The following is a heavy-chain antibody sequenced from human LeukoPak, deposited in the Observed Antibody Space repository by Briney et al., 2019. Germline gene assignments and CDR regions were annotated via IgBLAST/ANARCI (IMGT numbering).Heavy chain of an antibody. J-gene: IGHJ4*02. CDR3: ARDRVTTFDY. CDR2: IYYSGST. V-gene: IGHV4-59*01. CDR1: GVSISSYY. Sequence: SQTLSLTCAVSGVSISSYYWSWIRQPPGKGLEWIGYIYYSGSTNYNPSLKSRVTISVDTSKNQFSLKLSSVTAADTAVYYCARDRVTTFDYWGQGTLVTVSS. D-gene: IGHD4-17*01.